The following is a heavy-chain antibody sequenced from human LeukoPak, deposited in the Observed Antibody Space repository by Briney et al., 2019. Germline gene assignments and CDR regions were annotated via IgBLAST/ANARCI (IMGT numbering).Heavy chain of an antibody. Sequence: GASVKVSCKASGGTFSIYAISWVRQAPGQGLEWMGRIIPILGIANYAQKFQGRVTITADKSTSTAYMELSSLRSEDTAVYYCARDPTHSYGRSMFRYWGQGTLVTVSS. D-gene: IGHD5-18*01. CDR1: GGTFSIYA. J-gene: IGHJ4*02. CDR2: IIPILGIA. CDR3: ARDPTHSYGRSMFRY. V-gene: IGHV1-69*04.